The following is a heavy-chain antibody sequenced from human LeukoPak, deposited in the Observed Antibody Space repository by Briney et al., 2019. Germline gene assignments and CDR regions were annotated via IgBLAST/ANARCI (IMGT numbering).Heavy chain of an antibody. J-gene: IGHJ4*02. CDR3: TTDSGFLEWLLPDDY. CDR1: GFTFSNAW. CDR2: IKSKTDGGTT. V-gene: IGHV3-15*01. Sequence: NAGGSLRLSCAASGFTFSNAWMSWACQAPGKGLEWVGRIKSKTDGGTTDYAAPVKGRFTISRDDSKNTLYLQMNSLKTEDTAVYYCTTDSGFLEWLLPDDYWGQGTLVTVSS. D-gene: IGHD3-3*01.